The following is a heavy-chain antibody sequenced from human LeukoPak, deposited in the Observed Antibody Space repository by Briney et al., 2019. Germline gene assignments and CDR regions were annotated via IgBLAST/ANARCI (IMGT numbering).Heavy chain of an antibody. CDR2: ISGRGASK. D-gene: IGHD3-10*01. V-gene: IGHV3-23*01. J-gene: IGHJ4*02. CDR1: GLTFNNYA. Sequence: GGSLRLSCAVSGLTFNNYAMSWVRQAPGKGLEWVSGISGRGASKYYADSVKGRFTISRDNSKNTLYLQMNGLRPEDTAVYFCAKDWGNKFASGSSYLDSWGQGTLVTVSS. CDR3: AKDWGNKFASGSSYLDS.